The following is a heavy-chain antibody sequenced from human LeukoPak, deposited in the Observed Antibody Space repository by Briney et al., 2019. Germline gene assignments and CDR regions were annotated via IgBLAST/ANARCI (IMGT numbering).Heavy chain of an antibody. CDR1: GFTFADYA. D-gene: IGHD1-26*01. CDR2: IRARAYGGAA. CDR3: SRDSGYIVGRDYFDY. V-gene: IGHV3-49*03. Sequence: PGGSLRLSCTASGFTFADYAMSWFRQAPGKGLEWVGFIRARAYGGAAEYAASVEGRFTISRDDSRSIAYLQMNSLKTEDTALYYCSRDSGYIVGRDYFDYWGQGSLVTVSS. J-gene: IGHJ4*02.